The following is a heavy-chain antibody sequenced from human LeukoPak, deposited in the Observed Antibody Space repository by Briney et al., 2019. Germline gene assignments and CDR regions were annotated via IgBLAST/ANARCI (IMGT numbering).Heavy chain of an antibody. Sequence: GGSLRLSCAGSGFTFSTYEMNWLRQAPGKGLEWVSYIGSRPTTTYYAESVRGRFTISRDNTKNSVFLQMTSLRADDAAVYYCATSGAYEISWAFNIWGQGTMVAVSS. D-gene: IGHD3-9*01. J-gene: IGHJ3*02. V-gene: IGHV3-48*03. CDR1: GFTFSTYE. CDR3: ATSGAYEISWAFNI. CDR2: IGSRPTTT.